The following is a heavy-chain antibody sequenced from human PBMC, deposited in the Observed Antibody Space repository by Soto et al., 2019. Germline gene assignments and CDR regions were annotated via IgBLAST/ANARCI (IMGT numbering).Heavy chain of an antibody. D-gene: IGHD6-19*01. J-gene: IGHJ3*02. CDR2: IYYSGST. Sequence: QVQLQESGPGLVKPSETLSLTCTVSGGSISSYYWSWIRQPPGKGLEWIGYIYYSGSTNYNPSLKSRVTISVDTSKNQFSLKLSSVTAADTAVYYCARHGWGGGWSPTPKGSAFDIWGQGTMVTVSS. CDR1: GGSISSYY. V-gene: IGHV4-59*08. CDR3: ARHGWGGGWSPTPKGSAFDI.